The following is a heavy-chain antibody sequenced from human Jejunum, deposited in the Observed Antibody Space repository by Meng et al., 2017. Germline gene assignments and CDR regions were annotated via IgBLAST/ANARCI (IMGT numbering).Heavy chain of an antibody. CDR3: AKVAVFGHSENLYYYGLDV. J-gene: IGHJ6*02. CDR2: ISTRGGT. V-gene: IGHV4-4*07. D-gene: IGHD3-3*01. Sequence: SETLSLTCTVSDDSISIYYWSWIRQPAGKGLEWIGQISTRGGTKYNPSLKSRVSMSINTSNKQFSLNLSSVTAADTAVYYCAKVAVFGHSENLYYYGLDVWGQGTSVTVSS. CDR1: DDSISIYY.